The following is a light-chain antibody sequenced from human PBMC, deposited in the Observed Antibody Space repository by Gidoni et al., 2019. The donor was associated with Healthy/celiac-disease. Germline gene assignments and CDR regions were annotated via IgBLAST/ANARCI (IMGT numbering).Light chain of an antibody. J-gene: IGKJ1*01. CDR3: QQYGSWWT. Sequence: EIVLTQSPGTLSLSPGERATLSCRASQSVSSSYLAWYQQKPGQAPRLIIYGASIRATGIPDRFSGSGSGTDFTLTIIRLEPEDFALYYLQQYGSWWTFRHGPKVEIK. CDR2: GAS. V-gene: IGKV3-20*01. CDR1: QSVSSSY.